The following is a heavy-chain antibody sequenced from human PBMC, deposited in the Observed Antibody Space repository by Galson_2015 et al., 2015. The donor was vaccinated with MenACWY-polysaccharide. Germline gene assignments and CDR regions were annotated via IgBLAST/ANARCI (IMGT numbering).Heavy chain of an antibody. J-gene: IGHJ4*02. CDR2: ISYDGSNK. V-gene: IGHV3-30*18. CDR1: GFTFSSYG. Sequence: SLRLSCAASGFTFSSYGMHWVRQAPGKGLEWVAVISYDGSNKYYADSVKGRFTISRDNSKNTLYLQMNSLRAEDTAVYYCAKRGPTIWSGYYKRDYWGQGTLVTVSS. CDR3: AKRGPTIWSGYYKRDY. D-gene: IGHD3-3*01.